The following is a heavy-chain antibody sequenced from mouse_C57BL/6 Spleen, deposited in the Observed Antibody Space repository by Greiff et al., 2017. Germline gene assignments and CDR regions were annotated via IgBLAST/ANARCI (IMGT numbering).Heavy chain of an antibody. J-gene: IGHJ3*01. CDR3: TRGGNGAY. D-gene: IGHD1-1*01. Sequence: QVQLQQSGAELVRPGASVTLSCKASGYTFTDYEMHWVKQTPVHGLEWIGAIDPETGGTAYNQKFKCKAILTADKSSSTAYMELRSLTSEDSAVYYCTRGGNGAYWGQGTLVTVSA. V-gene: IGHV1-15*01. CDR2: IDPETGGT. CDR1: GYTFTDYE.